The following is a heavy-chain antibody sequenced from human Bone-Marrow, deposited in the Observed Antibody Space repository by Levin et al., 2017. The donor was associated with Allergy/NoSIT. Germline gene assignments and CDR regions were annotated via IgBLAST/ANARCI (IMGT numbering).Heavy chain of an antibody. D-gene: IGHD2-15*01. CDR1: GGSFSGYY. CDR3: ARGRRDIVVVVAAPLFDY. J-gene: IGHJ4*02. Sequence: PSETLSLTCAVYGGSFSGYYWSWIRQPPGKGLEWLGEINHSGSTNYNPSLKSRVTISVDTSKNQFSLKLSSVTAADTAVYYCARGRRDIVVVVAAPLFDYWGQGTLVTVSS. V-gene: IGHV4-34*01. CDR2: INHSGST.